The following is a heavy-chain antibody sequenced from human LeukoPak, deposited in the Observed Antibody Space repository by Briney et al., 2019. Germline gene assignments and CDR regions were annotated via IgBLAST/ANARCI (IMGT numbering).Heavy chain of an antibody. CDR3: AGGYGDYQQSGHYYYYGMDV. D-gene: IGHD4-17*01. CDR1: GGTFSSYA. J-gene: IGHJ6*02. Sequence: ASVKVSCKASGGTFSSYAIGWVRQAPGQGLEWMGGIIPIFGTANYAQKFQGRVTITADESTSTAYMELSSLRSEDTAVYYCAGGYGDYQQSGHYYYYGMDVWGQGTTVTVSS. CDR2: IIPIFGTA. V-gene: IGHV1-69*13.